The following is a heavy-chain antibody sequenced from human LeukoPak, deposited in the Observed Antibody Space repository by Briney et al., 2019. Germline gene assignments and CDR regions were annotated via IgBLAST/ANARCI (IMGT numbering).Heavy chain of an antibody. D-gene: IGHD3-10*01. J-gene: IGHJ3*02. CDR1: GYSFTTYW. CDR3: ALGAVRGLHAFDI. V-gene: IGHV5-51*01. CDR2: IYPGDSDT. Sequence: GESLKISCKGFGYSFTTYWIGWLRQMPGKGLEWMGIIYPGDSDTRYSPPFQGQVTISADKSVTTAYLQWSSLKASDTAMYYCALGAVRGLHAFDIWGQGTMVTVSS.